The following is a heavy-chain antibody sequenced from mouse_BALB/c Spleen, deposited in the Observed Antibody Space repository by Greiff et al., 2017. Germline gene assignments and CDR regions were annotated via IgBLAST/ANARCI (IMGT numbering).Heavy chain of an antibody. J-gene: IGHJ4*01. CDR2: IYPGSGST. CDR3: TSRSYDGRDD. V-gene: IGHV1S22*01. Sequence: LQQPGSELVRPGASVKLSCKASGFTFTSSWMHWVKQRPGQGLEWIGNIYPGSGSTNYDEKFKSKATLTVDTSSSTAYMQLSSLTSEDSAVYYGTSRSYDGRDDWGQGTSGTVSA. CDR1: GFTFTSSW.